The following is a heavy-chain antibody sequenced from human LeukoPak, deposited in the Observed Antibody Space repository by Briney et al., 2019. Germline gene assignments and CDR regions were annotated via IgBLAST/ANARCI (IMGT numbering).Heavy chain of an antibody. Sequence: PGGSLRLSCAASGFTFSSYAMHWVRQAPGKGLEWVAVISYDGSSKYYADSVKGRFTISRDNSKNTLYLQMNSLRAEDTAVYYCARMYSSSMSALDVWGQGTTVTVSS. CDR3: ARMYSSSMSALDV. D-gene: IGHD6-6*01. CDR1: GFTFSSYA. CDR2: ISYDGSSK. V-gene: IGHV3-30-3*01. J-gene: IGHJ6*02.